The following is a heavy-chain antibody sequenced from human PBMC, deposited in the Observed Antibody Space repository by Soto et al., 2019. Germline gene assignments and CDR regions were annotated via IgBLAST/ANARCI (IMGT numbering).Heavy chain of an antibody. J-gene: IGHJ4*02. D-gene: IGHD2-21*02. Sequence: SETLSLTCTVAGGSISGFYWSWVRQPAGKGLEWIGRIYSSGATKYNPSLRNRVTMSVDTSTDQYSLNLASMTAAETAVYFCARGPFCGNDCYFDVWGQGTQVT. CDR3: ARGPFCGNDCYFDV. V-gene: IGHV4-4*07. CDR1: GGSISGFY. CDR2: IYSSGAT.